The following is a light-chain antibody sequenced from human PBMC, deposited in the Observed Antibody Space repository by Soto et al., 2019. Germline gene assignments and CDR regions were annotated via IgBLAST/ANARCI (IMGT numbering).Light chain of an antibody. V-gene: IGLV1-51*01. Sequence: QSVLTQPPSVSAAPGQGVTMSCSGTSSNIGCNFVAWYQQLPGTAPKLLIYDDTKRPYGIPGRFSASKSGTSATLAITGLQTGDEADYYCGTWDSSLSVLVFGGGTKLTVL. J-gene: IGLJ3*02. CDR2: DDT. CDR3: GTWDSSLSVLV. CDR1: SSNIGCNF.